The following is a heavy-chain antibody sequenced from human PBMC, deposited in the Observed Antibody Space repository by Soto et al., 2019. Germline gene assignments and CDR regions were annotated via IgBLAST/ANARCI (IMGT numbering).Heavy chain of an antibody. D-gene: IGHD3-10*01. J-gene: IGHJ6*02. CDR2: ISYDGSNK. CDR1: GFTFSSYG. Sequence: GGSLRLSCAASGFTFSSYGMHWVRQAPGKGLEWVAVISYDGSNKYYADSVKGRFTISRDNSKNTLYLQMNSLRAEDTAVYYCAKDYYGSGSYYNDRPSYYYYGMDVGGQGTTVTVS. V-gene: IGHV3-30*18. CDR3: AKDYYGSGSYYNDRPSYYYYGMDV.